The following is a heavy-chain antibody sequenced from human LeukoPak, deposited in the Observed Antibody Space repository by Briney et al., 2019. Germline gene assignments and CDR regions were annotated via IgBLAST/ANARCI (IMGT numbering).Heavy chain of an antibody. CDR2: ISGGGRT. CDR3: TRGGHDYGGSFDT. Sequence: SQTLSLTXAISGASIASGSYHWNSTRQPAGARRESLGRISGGGRTNYNPSLRSRLTISMDTYKNHVSLRLSSVTAADTGVYYCTRGGHDYGGSFDTWGQGILATAS. V-gene: IGHV4-61*02. CDR1: GASIASGSYH. J-gene: IGHJ5*02. D-gene: IGHD4-23*01.